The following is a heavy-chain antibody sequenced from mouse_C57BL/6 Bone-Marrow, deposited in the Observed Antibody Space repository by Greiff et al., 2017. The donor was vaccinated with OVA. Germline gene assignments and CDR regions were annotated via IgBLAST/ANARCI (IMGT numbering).Heavy chain of an antibody. J-gene: IGHJ3*01. D-gene: IGHD2-5*01. CDR3: TSQSNYRAWFAY. Sequence: EVQRVESGGGLVQPGGSLSLSCAASGFTFTDYYMSWVRQPPGKALEWLGFIRNKANGYTTEYSASVKGRFTISRDNSQSILYLQMNALRAEDSATYYCTSQSNYRAWFAYWGQGTLVTVSA. CDR2: IRNKANGYTT. CDR1: GFTFTDYY. V-gene: IGHV7-3*01.